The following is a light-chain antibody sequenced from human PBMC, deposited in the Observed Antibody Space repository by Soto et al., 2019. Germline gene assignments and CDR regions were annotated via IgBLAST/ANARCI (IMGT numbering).Light chain of an antibody. CDR2: QDS. CDR1: KLGDKY. Sequence: SYELTQPPSVSVSPGQTASITCSGDKLGDKYACWYQQKPGQSPVLVIYQDSKRPSGIPERFSGSNSGNTDTLTISGTQAMDEAYYYCQAWASSTLVFGGGTKLTVL. CDR3: QAWASSTLV. V-gene: IGLV3-1*01. J-gene: IGLJ2*01.